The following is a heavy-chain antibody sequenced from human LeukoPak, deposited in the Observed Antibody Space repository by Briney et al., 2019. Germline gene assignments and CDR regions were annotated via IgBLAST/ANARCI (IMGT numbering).Heavy chain of an antibody. V-gene: IGHV4-39*01. D-gene: IGHD3-10*01. CDR1: GGSISSSSYY. CDR2: IYYSGST. J-gene: IGHJ5*02. CDR3: ARQGVNQLLWFGDPDDHEGQNWFDP. Sequence: SETLSLTCTVSGGSISSSSYYWGWIRQPPGKGLEWIGSIYYSGSTYYNPSLKSRVTISVDTSKNQFSLKLSSVTAADTAVYYCARQGVNQLLWFGDPDDHEGQNWFDPWGQGTLVTVSS.